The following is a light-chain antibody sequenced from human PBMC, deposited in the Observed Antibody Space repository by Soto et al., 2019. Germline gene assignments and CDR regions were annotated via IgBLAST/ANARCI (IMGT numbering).Light chain of an antibody. CDR2: GNS. CDR3: QFYDNSLSEV. CDR1: SSNIGAGYD. V-gene: IGLV1-40*01. Sequence: QSVLTQPPSVSGAPGQRVSISCTGSSSNIGAGYDVHWYQQLPGTAPKLLIYGNSNRPSGVPDRFSGSKSGTSASLAITGLQAEDEADYYCQFYDNSLSEVFGGGTKVTVL. J-gene: IGLJ2*01.